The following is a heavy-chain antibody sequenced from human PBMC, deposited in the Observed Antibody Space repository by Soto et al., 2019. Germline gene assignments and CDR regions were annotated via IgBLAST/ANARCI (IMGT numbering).Heavy chain of an antibody. Sequence: GGSLRLSCASSVCTFSSYAMHCVRDSPGKWLEWVAVISYDGSNKYYADSVKGRFTISRDNSKNTLYLQMNSLRAEDTAVYYCARLPMVRPVIPDYWGQATLVSLSS. CDR2: ISYDGSNK. V-gene: IGHV3-30-3*01. J-gene: IGHJ4*02. CDR3: ARLPMVRPVIPDY. CDR1: VCTFSSYA. D-gene: IGHD3-10*01.